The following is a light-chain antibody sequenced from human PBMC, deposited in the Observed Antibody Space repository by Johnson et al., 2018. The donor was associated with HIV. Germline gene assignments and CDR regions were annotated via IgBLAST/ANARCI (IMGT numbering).Light chain of an antibody. CDR1: SSNIGNNY. CDR2: DNN. CDR3: GTWDSSLSAYV. Sequence: SVLTQPPSVSAAPGQKVTISCSGSSSNIGNNYVSWYQQLPGTAPKLLIYDNNKRPSGIPDRFSGSKSGTSATLGLTGLPTGDEADYYCGTWDSSLSAYVFGTGTTVTVL. V-gene: IGLV1-51*01. J-gene: IGLJ1*01.